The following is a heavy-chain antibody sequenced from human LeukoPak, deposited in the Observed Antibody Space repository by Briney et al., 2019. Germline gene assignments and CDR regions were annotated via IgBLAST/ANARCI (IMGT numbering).Heavy chain of an antibody. Sequence: SETLSLTCAVYGGSFSGYYWSWIRQPPGKGLEWIGEINHSGSTNYNPSLKSRVTISVDTSKNQFSLKLSSVTAADTAVYYCARITDAPYYDFWYWFDPWGQGTLVTVSS. J-gene: IGHJ5*02. CDR2: INHSGST. V-gene: IGHV4-34*01. CDR1: GGSFSGYY. D-gene: IGHD3-3*01. CDR3: ARITDAPYYDFWYWFDP.